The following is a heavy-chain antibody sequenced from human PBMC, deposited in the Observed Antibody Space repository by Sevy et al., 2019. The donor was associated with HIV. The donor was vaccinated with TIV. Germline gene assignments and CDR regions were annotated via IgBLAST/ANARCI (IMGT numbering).Heavy chain of an antibody. Sequence: GGSLRLSCAASGFTFSSYAMSWVRQAPGKGLEWVSAISGSGYLTYYTDCVKGRFTISRDNSKNTLYLQMNSLGAEDTAVYYCAKEGGGYYYDSSGLFDYWGQGTLVTVSS. V-gene: IGHV3-23*01. J-gene: IGHJ4*02. CDR3: AKEGGGYYYDSSGLFDY. D-gene: IGHD3-22*01. CDR1: GFTFSSYA. CDR2: ISGSGYLT.